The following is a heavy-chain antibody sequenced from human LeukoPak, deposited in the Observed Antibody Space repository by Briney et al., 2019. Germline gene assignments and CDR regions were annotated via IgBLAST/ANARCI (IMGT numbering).Heavy chain of an antibody. CDR2: ISSSGSTI. CDR3: ARGGYGLAYYYYGMDV. Sequence: PGGSLRLSYAASGFTFSSYEMNWVRQAPGKGLEWVSYISSSGSTIYYADSVKGRFTISRDNAKNSLYLQMNSLRAEDTAVYYCARGGYGLAYYYYGMDVWGQGTTVTVSS. V-gene: IGHV3-48*03. CDR1: GFTFSSYE. J-gene: IGHJ6*02. D-gene: IGHD5-18*01.